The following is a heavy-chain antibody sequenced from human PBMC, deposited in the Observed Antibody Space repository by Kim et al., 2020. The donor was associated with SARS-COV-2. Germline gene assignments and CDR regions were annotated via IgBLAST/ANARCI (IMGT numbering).Heavy chain of an antibody. D-gene: IGHD3-10*01. CDR3: ARGLVRGVLIFDY. CDR1: GGSISSNKW. J-gene: IGHJ4*02. CDR2: VYLSGST. Sequence: SETLSLTCAVSGGSISSNKWWTWVRQPPGKGLEWIGEVYLSGSTNYNPSLKSRVTISVDKSKNQFSLKLTSVTAADTAGYFCARGLVRGVLIFDYWGQGTLVTVSS. V-gene: IGHV4-4*02.